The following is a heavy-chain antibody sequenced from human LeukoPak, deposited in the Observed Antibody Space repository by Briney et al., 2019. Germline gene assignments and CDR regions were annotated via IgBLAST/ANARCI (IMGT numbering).Heavy chain of an antibody. Sequence: GGSLRLSCAASGFTFSSYGMSWVRQAPGEGLEWVSAISGSGGTTYYADSVKGRFTISRDNSMNTLYLQMNSLRAEDTAVYSCAKDRLGALLYFDSWGQGTLVTVSS. D-gene: IGHD1-26*01. J-gene: IGHJ4*02. CDR2: ISGSGGTT. CDR1: GFTFSSYG. V-gene: IGHV3-23*01. CDR3: AKDRLGALLYFDS.